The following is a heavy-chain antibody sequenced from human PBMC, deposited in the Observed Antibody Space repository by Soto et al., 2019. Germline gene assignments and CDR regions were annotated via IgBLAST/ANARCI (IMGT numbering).Heavy chain of an antibody. CDR2: FDPDEAET. D-gene: IGHD4-17*01. J-gene: IGHJ5*02. Sequence: QVQLVQSGAEVKKPGASVKVSCKVSGYTLNEVAMHWVRQAPGKGLEWLGGFDPDEAETIYAQHFQGRVTMTEDPSTDTVYMELSSLRAEDTALYFCTTYPGDYNVDHWGQGTLVTVPS. CDR1: GYTLNEVA. V-gene: IGHV1-24*01. CDR3: TTYPGDYNVDH.